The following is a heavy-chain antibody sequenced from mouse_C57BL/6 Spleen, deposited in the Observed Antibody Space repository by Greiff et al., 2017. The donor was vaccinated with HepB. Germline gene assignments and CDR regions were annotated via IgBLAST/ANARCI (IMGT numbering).Heavy chain of an antibody. Sequence: QVQLQQPGAELVKPGASVKMSCKASGYTFTSYWITWVKQRPGQGLEWIGDIYPGSGSTNYNEKFKSKATLTVDTSSSTAYMKLSSLTSEDSAVDYCAREEGLRRLAGYFDVWGTGTTVTVSS. J-gene: IGHJ1*03. CDR2: IYPGSGST. CDR1: GYTFTSYW. V-gene: IGHV1-55*01. D-gene: IGHD2-4*01. CDR3: AREEGLRRLAGYFDV.